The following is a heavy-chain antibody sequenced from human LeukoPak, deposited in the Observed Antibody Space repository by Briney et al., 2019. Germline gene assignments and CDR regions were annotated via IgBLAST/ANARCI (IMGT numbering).Heavy chain of an antibody. V-gene: IGHV4-59*12. J-gene: IGHJ4*02. CDR3: ARTPRTFGVVITNFDY. D-gene: IGHD3-3*01. Sequence: PSETLSLTCTVSGGSISSYYWSWIRQPPGKGLEWIGYIYYSGSTNYNPSLKSRVTISVDTSKNQFSLKLSSVTAADTAVYYCARTPRTFGVVITNFDYWGQGTLVTVSS. CDR1: GGSISSYY. CDR2: IYYSGST.